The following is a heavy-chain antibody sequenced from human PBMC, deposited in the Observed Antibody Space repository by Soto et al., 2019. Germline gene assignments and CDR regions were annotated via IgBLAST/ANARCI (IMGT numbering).Heavy chain of an antibody. V-gene: IGHV2-5*02. CDR2: IYWDDDK. CDR1: GFSLNTSGVG. CDR3: AHVRHDNYGRPFDC. J-gene: IGHJ4*02. Sequence: QITLKESGPPLVKPTQTLTLTCTFSGFSLNTSGVGVGWIRQPPGKALEWLGLIYWDDDKRYSPSLKSRLTITKDTSKNQVVLRMTNLDPVDTATYYCAHVRHDNYGRPFDCWGQGSLVTVSS. D-gene: IGHD5-18*01.